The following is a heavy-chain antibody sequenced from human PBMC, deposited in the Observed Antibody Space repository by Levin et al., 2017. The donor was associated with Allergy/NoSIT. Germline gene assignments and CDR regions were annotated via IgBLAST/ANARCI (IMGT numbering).Heavy chain of an antibody. CDR2: ISYDGSEK. CDR1: GFALSSYG. V-gene: IGHV3-30*03. CDR3: ARDWGSLVVAPAALQF. Sequence: SCEVSGFALSSYGMHWVRQAPGKGLEWVAVISYDGSEKSYTDSVKGRFTISRDNSQNTIYLQMNSLTAEDTAVYYCARDWGSLVVAPAALQFWGQGTQVTVSS. D-gene: IGHD2-2*01. J-gene: IGHJ4*02.